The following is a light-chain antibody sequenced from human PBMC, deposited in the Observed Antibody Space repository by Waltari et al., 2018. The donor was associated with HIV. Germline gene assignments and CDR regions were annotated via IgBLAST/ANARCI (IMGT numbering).Light chain of an antibody. V-gene: IGLV2-23*02. CDR2: EVS. CDR1: SSDVGSYYL. J-gene: IGLJ2*01. CDR3: CSYAGSSTFVV. Sequence: QSALTQPASVSRSPGQSITISCTGTSSDVGSYYLVSWYQQQPGKAPKLIIYEVSKRPSGVSNRFSGSKSGNTASLTISGLQAEDEAYYYCCSYAGSSTFVVFGGGTKLTVL.